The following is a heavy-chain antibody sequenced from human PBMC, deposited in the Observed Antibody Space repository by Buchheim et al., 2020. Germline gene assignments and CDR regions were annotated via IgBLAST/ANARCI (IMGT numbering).Heavy chain of an antibody. CDR1: GGSISSSSYY. CDR2: IYYSGST. CDR3: ARGGVVGATGYYYGMDV. Sequence: QLQLQESGPGLVKPSETLSLTCTVSGGSISSSSYYWGWIRQPPGKGLEWIGSIYYSGSTYYNPSLKRRVTISVDTSKNQFSLKLSSVTAADTAVYYCARGGVVGATGYYYGMDVWGQGTT. J-gene: IGHJ6*02. D-gene: IGHD1-26*01. V-gene: IGHV4-39*07.